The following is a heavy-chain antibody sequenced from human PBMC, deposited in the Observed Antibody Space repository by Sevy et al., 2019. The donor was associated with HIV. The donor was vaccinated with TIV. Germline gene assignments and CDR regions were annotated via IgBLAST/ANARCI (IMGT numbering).Heavy chain of an antibody. D-gene: IGHD1-26*01. Sequence: ASVKVSCKASGGTFSSYAISWVRQAPGQGLEWMGGIIPIFGTANYAQKFQGRVTITADKSTSTAYMELSSLRSEDTAVYYCARASIVGARGGDYDYMDVWGKGTTVTVSS. J-gene: IGHJ6*03. CDR3: ARASIVGARGGDYDYMDV. CDR2: IIPIFGTA. CDR1: GGTFSSYA. V-gene: IGHV1-69*06.